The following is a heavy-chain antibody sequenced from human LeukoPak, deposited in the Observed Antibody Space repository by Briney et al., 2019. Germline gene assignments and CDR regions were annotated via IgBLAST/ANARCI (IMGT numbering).Heavy chain of an antibody. CDR1: GFTFSSYS. CDR2: ISSSSSYI. D-gene: IGHD3-22*01. J-gene: IGHJ4*02. CDR3: ARRAYYDSSGYDPFDY. V-gene: IGHV3-21*01. Sequence: GGSLRLSCAASGFTFSSYSMNWVRQAPGKGLEWVSSISSSSSYIYYADSVKGRFTISRDNAKNSLYLQMNSLRAEDTAVYYCARRAYYDSSGYDPFDYWGQETLVTVSS.